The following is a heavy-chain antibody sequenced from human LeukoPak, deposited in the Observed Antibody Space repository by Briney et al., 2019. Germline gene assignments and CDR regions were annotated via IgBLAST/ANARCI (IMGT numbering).Heavy chain of an antibody. D-gene: IGHD6-13*01. Sequence: ASVEVSCKASGYTFTNSYMHWVRQAPGQGLEWMGIINPSGGVTTYAQKFRGRVTLTRDMSTSTVYMELSRLRSDDTAVYYCARDPDEQQLVRHFSMYGTRYYYMDVWGKGTTVTVSS. J-gene: IGHJ6*03. CDR1: GYTFTNSY. V-gene: IGHV1-46*01. CDR2: INPSGGVT. CDR3: ARDPDEQQLVRHFSMYGTRYYYMDV.